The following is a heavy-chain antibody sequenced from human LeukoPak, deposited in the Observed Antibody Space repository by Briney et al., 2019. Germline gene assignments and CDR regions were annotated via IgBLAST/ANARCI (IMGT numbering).Heavy chain of an antibody. CDR2: IYGGGRT. CDR3: ARDGGIAARLDY. Sequence: GGSLRLSCAASGFTVSSNYMSWVRQAPGKGLEWVSLIYGGGRTYYADSVKGRFTISRDNAKNSLYLQMNSLRAEDTAVYYCARDGGIAARLDYWGQGTLVTVSS. V-gene: IGHV3-66*01. J-gene: IGHJ4*02. CDR1: GFTVSSNY. D-gene: IGHD6-6*01.